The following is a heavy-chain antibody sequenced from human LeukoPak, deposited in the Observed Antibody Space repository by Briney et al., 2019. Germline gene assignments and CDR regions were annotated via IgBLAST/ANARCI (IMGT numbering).Heavy chain of an antibody. V-gene: IGHV1-2*06. Sequence: ASVKVSCKASGYTFTGYYMHWVRQAPGQGLEWMGRINPNSGGTNYAQKFQGRVTMTRDTFISTAYMELSRLRSDDTAVYYCARDMDPGSGWDDFDYWGQGTLVTVSS. CDR3: ARDMDPGSGWDDFDY. CDR2: INPNSGGT. CDR1: GYTFTGYY. D-gene: IGHD6-19*01. J-gene: IGHJ4*02.